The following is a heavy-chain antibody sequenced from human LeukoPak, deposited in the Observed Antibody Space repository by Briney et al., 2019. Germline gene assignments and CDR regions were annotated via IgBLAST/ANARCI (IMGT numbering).Heavy chain of an antibody. D-gene: IGHD1-26*01. J-gene: IGHJ4*02. CDR3: ARHGGGSYYSFFDY. CDR1: GGSISSRRYY. V-gene: IGHV4-39*01. CDR2: IYYSGST. Sequence: SETLSLTCTVSGGSISSRRYYWGWIRQPPGKGLEWIGSIYYSGSTYYNPSLKSRVTISVDSSKNHFSLKLSSVTAADTAVYYCARHGGGSYYSFFDYWGQGTLVTVSS.